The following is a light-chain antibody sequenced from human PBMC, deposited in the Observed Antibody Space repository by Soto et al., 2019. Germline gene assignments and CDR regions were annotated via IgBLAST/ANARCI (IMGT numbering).Light chain of an antibody. J-gene: IGLJ3*02. V-gene: IGLV2-14*01. CDR1: SSDVGGYNY. CDR2: DVR. CDR3: SSYTSSSTWV. Sequence: QSALTQPASVSGSPGQSITISCTGTSSDVGGYNYVSWYQQHPGKAPNLMIYDVRNRPSGVSNRFSGSKSGNTASLTISVLQAEDEADYYCSSYTSSSTWVFGGGTKLTVL.